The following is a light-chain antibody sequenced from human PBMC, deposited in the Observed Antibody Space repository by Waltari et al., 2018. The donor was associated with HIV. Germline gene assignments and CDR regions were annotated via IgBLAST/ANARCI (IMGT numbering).Light chain of an antibody. V-gene: IGKV1-5*03. J-gene: IGKJ3*01. CDR2: RAS. CDR3: QQYSVDFYT. CDR1: QNISGW. Sequence: DIRMTQSPSTLSASVGDRVNITCRASQNISGWLAWYQQRPGKAPRLLIHRASNVEFGVSPRFSGGGSGTEFSLTIAGLQPDDFATYYCQQYSVDFYTFGQGTKV.